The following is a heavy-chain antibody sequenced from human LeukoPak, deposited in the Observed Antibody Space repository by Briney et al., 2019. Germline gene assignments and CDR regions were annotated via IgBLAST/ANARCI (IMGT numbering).Heavy chain of an antibody. D-gene: IGHD3-22*01. Sequence: SETLSLTCTVSGGSIGSSSYYWGWSRQPPGKGLEWIGSIYYSGSTYYNPSLKSRVTISVDTSKNQFSLKLSSVTAADTAVYYCAKSPYYYDSRGYPYYFDYWGQGTLVTVSS. V-gene: IGHV4-39*01. CDR2: IYYSGST. CDR3: AKSPYYYDSRGYPYYFDY. CDR1: GGSIGSSSYY. J-gene: IGHJ4*02.